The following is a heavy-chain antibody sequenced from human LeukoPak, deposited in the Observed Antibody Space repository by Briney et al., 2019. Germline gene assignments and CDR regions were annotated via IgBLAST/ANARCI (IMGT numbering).Heavy chain of an antibody. Sequence: GGSLRLSCAASGFTFSSYAMRWVRQAPGQGLEWVSAISGSGGSTYYADSVKGRFTISRDNSKNTLYLQMNSLRAEDTAVYYCATRPIFGEFVYWGQGTLVTVSS. D-gene: IGHD3-10*02. V-gene: IGHV3-23*01. CDR1: GFTFSSYA. CDR2: ISGSGGST. CDR3: ATRPIFGEFVY. J-gene: IGHJ4*02.